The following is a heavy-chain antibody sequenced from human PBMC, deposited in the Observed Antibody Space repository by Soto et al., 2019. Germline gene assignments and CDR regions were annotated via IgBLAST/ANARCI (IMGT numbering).Heavy chain of an antibody. J-gene: IGHJ6*02. V-gene: IGHV3-23*01. Sequence: GGSLRLSCAASRFRFSTYALTWVRQSPGKGLEWVSAISGSGGSTHYADSVKGRFTISRDNSMNTVLLQMNSLRADDTAVYYCAKGVDVWGSFRSHFQYYYGMDVWGQGTTVTVSS. CDR2: ISGSGGST. CDR1: RFRFSTYA. CDR3: AKGVDVWGSFRSHFQYYYGMDV. D-gene: IGHD3-16*02.